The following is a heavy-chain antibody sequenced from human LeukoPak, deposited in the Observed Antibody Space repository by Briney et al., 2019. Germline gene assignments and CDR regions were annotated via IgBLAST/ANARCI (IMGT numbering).Heavy chain of an antibody. D-gene: IGHD6-19*01. CDR3: ARRSQAGGTGIGY. Sequence: GASVKVSCKASGGTFSSYAISWVRQAPGQGLEWMGRIIPILGIANYAQKFQGRVTITADKSTSTAYMELSSLRSEDTAVYYCARRSQAGGTGIGYWGQGTLVTVSS. V-gene: IGHV1-69*04. CDR2: IIPILGIA. J-gene: IGHJ4*02. CDR1: GGTFSSYA.